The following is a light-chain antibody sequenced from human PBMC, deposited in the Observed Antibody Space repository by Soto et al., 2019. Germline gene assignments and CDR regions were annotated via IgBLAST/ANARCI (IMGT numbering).Light chain of an antibody. CDR1: SSDVGSYNY. CDR3: SSYTSTSTYV. Sequence: QPASVSGSPGQSIAISCTGTSSDVGSYNYVSWFQQHPGKAPKLMIYDVTSRPSGVSDRFSGSKSGNTASLTISGLQAEDEADYYCSSYTSTSTYVFGTGTKVTVL. V-gene: IGLV2-14*01. J-gene: IGLJ1*01. CDR2: DVT.